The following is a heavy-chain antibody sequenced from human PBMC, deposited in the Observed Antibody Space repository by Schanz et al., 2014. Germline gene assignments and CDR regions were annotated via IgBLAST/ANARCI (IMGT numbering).Heavy chain of an antibody. CDR3: TRGQRRTSGRAFGP. CDR1: GYTFSNDD. CDR2: MQPDSGKT. D-gene: IGHD1-26*01. J-gene: IGHJ5*02. Sequence: QVQLVQSGAELRKPGTSVKVSCKTSGYTFSNDDINWVRQAIGQGPEWMGWMQPDSGKTHYAEKYRRRVTMSGNVYIRTAYKMMSSRADEDTAVYYCTRGQRRTSGRAFGPWGQGTLVTVSS. V-gene: IGHV1-8*01.